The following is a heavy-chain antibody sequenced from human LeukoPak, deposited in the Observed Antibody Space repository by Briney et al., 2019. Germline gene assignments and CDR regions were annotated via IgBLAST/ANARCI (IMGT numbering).Heavy chain of an antibody. Sequence: ASVKVSCKASGYTFTGYYMHWVRQAPGQGLEWMGWINPNSGGTNYAQKLQGRVTMTTDTSTSTAYMELRSLRSDDTAVYYCARTSGVVPAAMWVFDPWGQGTLVTVSS. CDR1: GYTFTGYY. CDR3: ARTSGVVPAAMWVFDP. V-gene: IGHV1-2*02. J-gene: IGHJ5*02. CDR2: INPNSGGT. D-gene: IGHD2-2*01.